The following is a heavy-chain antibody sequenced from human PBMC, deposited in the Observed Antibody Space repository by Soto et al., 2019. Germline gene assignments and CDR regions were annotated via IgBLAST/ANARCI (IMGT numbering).Heavy chain of an antibody. CDR2: ISGSGGST. Sequence: GGSLRLSCAASGFTFSSYAMSWVRQAPGKGLEWVSAISGSGGSTYYADSVKGRFTISRDNSKNTLYLQMNSLRAEDTAVYYCARRGHGSGSYSFDYWGQGTLVTVSS. D-gene: IGHD3-10*01. J-gene: IGHJ4*02. CDR3: ARRGHGSGSYSFDY. CDR1: GFTFSSYA. V-gene: IGHV3-23*01.